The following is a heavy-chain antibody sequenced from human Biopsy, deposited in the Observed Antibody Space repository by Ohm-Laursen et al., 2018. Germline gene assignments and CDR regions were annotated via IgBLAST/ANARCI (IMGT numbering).Heavy chain of an antibody. Sequence: GTLSLTWTVSGGSISDDYWNWIRQPPGKGLQVIGYISSGGRAKYNPSLKSRLTISLDTSKNQLSLRLSSVTAADSAIYYCARERQFRFLEGAFDYWGQGTLVTVSS. V-gene: IGHV4-59*01. CDR1: GGSISDDY. CDR2: ISSGGRA. CDR3: ARERQFRFLEGAFDY. J-gene: IGHJ4*02. D-gene: IGHD3-3*01.